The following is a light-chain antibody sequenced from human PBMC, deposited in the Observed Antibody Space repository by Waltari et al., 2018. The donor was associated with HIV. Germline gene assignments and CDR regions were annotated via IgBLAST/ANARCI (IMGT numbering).Light chain of an antibody. J-gene: IGLJ2*01. CDR1: SSNIGRNY. V-gene: IGLV1-47*01. CDR2: TNN. CDR3: AAWDASLSVV. Sequence: QSVLTQPPSASGTPGQRVTISCSGSSSNIGRNYVYWYQQLPGTAPKLLLYTNNQRPSGVPDRFSGSKAGTSASLAISGLRSEDEADYYCAAWDASLSVVFGGGTKLTVL.